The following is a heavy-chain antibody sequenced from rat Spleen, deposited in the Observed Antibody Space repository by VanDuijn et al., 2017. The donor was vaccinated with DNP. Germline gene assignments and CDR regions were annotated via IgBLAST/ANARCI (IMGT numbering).Heavy chain of an antibody. V-gene: IGHV5-17*01. CDR3: VEDNYVTYGAMDA. J-gene: IGHJ4*01. CDR1: GFTFSDYA. CDR2: ISYDGIRT. D-gene: IGHD1-11*01. Sequence: EVQLVESGGVLVQPGRSLQISCAASGFTFSDYAMAWVRQAPKKGLEWVATISYDGIRTYYRDSVKGRFTISRDDAKTTLYLQMVSLRSEDTATYYCVEDNYVTYGAMDAWCQGTSVTVSS.